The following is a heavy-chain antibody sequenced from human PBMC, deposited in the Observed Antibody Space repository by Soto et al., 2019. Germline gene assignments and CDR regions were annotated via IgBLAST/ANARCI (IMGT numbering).Heavy chain of an antibody. J-gene: IGHJ4*02. Sequence: ASVKVSCKASGYTFTSYAMHWVRQAPGQRLEWMGWINAGNGNTKYSQKFQGRVTITRDTSASTAYMEPSSLRSEDTAVYYCARDHDLLRSYDFWSGYFRGPYYFDYWGQGTLVTVSS. CDR1: GYTFTSYA. CDR3: ARDHDLLRSYDFWSGYFRGPYYFDY. D-gene: IGHD3-3*01. V-gene: IGHV1-3*01. CDR2: INAGNGNT.